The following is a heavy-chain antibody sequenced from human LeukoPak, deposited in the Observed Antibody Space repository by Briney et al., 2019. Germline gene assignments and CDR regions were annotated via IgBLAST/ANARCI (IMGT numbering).Heavy chain of an antibody. CDR1: GFTFSSFG. CDR2: ISYDRINK. J-gene: IGHJ4*02. D-gene: IGHD2-15*01. Sequence: PGRSLRLSCAASGFTFSSFGMHWVRQAPGKGLEWVAVISYDRINKYYADSVKGRFTISRDNSKNTVFLQMNSLRAEDTAVYYCAREHGSGPDYWGQGTLVTVSS. V-gene: IGHV3-30*03. CDR3: AREHGSGPDY.